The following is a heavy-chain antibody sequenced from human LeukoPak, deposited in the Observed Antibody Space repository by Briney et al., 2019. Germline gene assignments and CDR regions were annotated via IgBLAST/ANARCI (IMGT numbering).Heavy chain of an antibody. D-gene: IGHD2-21*01. J-gene: IGHJ3*02. Sequence: SETLSLTRAVSGGSISSSNWWSWVRQPPGKGLEWIGEIYHSGSTNYNPSLKSRVTISVDKSKNQFSLKLSSVTAAGTAVYYCARDAVMSRRAFDIWGQGTMVTVSS. V-gene: IGHV4-4*02. CDR3: ARDAVMSRRAFDI. CDR1: GGSISSSNW. CDR2: IYHSGST.